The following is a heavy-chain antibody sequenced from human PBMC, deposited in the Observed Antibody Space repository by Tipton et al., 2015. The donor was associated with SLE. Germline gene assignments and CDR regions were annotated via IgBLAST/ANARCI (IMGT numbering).Heavy chain of an antibody. CDR3: AREPSSSNDY. Sequence: SLRPSCAASGFTFSDYYMSWIRQAPGKGLEWVSYISSSSSYTNYADSVKGRFTISRDNAKNSLYLQMNSLRAEDTAVYYCAREPSSSNDYWGQGTLVTVSS. D-gene: IGHD6-13*01. CDR1: GFTFSDYY. CDR2: ISSSSSYT. J-gene: IGHJ4*02. V-gene: IGHV3-11*05.